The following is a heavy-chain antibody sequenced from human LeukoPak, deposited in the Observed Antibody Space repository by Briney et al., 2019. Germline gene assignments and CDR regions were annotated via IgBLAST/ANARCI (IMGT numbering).Heavy chain of an antibody. D-gene: IGHD4-17*01. CDR1: GFTFSNYG. Sequence: GGSLRLSCAASGFTFSNYGMHWVRQAPGKGLEWVSLISYDGSKKYYADSVKGRFTISRDNSKNTLYLQLNTLRPEDTAVYYCVKLTVTTAPFDYWGQGTLVTVSS. V-gene: IGHV3-30*18. CDR2: ISYDGSKK. J-gene: IGHJ4*02. CDR3: VKLTVTTAPFDY.